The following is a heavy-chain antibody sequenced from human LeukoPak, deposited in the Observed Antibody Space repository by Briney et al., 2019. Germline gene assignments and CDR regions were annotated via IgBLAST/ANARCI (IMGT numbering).Heavy chain of an antibody. CDR3: AKKYYYGSGTYIFYFDY. D-gene: IGHD3-10*01. J-gene: IGHJ4*02. Sequence: GGSLRLSCAASGFTFVGNAVTWVRQAPGKGLEWVSTISGSGDTYYADSVKGQFTISRDDSKSTLSLQMNSLRAEDTALYYCAKKYYYGSGTYIFYFDYWGQGTPVTVSS. V-gene: IGHV3-23*01. CDR1: GFTFVGNA. CDR2: ISGSGDT.